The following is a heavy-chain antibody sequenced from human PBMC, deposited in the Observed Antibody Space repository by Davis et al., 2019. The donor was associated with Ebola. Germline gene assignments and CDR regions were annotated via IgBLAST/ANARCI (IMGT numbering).Heavy chain of an antibody. J-gene: IGHJ4*02. CDR3: ARFRWELRGFDY. CDR1: GDSVSSGG. CDR2: TYYNSKWYK. V-gene: IGHV6-1*01. Sequence: HSQTPSLTRAISGDSVSSGGWNWIRQSPSRGLEWLGRTYYNSKWYKDYAVSVKSRITINPDTSKNQFSLQLSSVTPEDTGLYYCARFRWELRGFDYWGQGTLVTVSS. D-gene: IGHD1-26*01.